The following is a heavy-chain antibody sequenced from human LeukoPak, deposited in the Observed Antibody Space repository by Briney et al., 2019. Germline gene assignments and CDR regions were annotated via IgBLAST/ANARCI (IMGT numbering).Heavy chain of an antibody. CDR1: GFTFSSYG. D-gene: IGHD6-13*01. CDR3: ARDAVDSSSWYTGGGYYYYMDV. J-gene: IGHJ6*03. V-gene: IGHV3-30*02. CDR2: IRYDGSNK. Sequence: PGGSLRLSCAASGFTFSSYGMHWVRQAPGKGLEWVAFIRYDGSNKYYADSVKGRFTISRDNSKNTLYLQMNSLRAEDTAVYYCARDAVDSSSWYTGGGYYYYMDVRGKGTTVTISS.